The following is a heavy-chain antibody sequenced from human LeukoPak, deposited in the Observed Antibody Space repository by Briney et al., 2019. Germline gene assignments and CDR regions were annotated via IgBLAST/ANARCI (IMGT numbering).Heavy chain of an antibody. CDR2: INHSGST. Sequence: TSSETLSLTCAVYGGSFSGHYWSWLRQPPGKGLEWIGEINHSGSTNYNPSLKSRVTISVDTTKNQFSLKLNSVTAADTAVYYCARLNDGDRYYYYYYMDVWGKGTTVTVSS. D-gene: IGHD4-17*01. CDR1: GGSFSGHY. V-gene: IGHV4-34*01. CDR3: ARLNDGDRYYYYYYMDV. J-gene: IGHJ6*03.